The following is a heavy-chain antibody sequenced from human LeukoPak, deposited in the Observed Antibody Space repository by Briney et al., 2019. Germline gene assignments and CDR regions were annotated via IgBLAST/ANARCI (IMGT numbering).Heavy chain of an antibody. D-gene: IGHD6-13*01. V-gene: IGHV4-38-2*02. Sequence: SETLSLTCTVSGYSISSGYYWGWIWQPPGKGLEWIGSIYHSGSTYYNPSLKSRVTISVDRSKNQFSLKLSSVTAADTAVYYCARDESAGLSSSWYFDLWGRGTLVTVSS. J-gene: IGHJ2*01. CDR2: IYHSGST. CDR3: ARDESAGLSSSWYFDL. CDR1: GYSISSGYY.